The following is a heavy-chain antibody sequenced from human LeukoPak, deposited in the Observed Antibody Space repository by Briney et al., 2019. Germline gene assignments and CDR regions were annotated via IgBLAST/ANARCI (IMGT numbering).Heavy chain of an antibody. D-gene: IGHD4-17*01. Sequence: GASVKVSCKASGYTFTSYGISLVRQAPGQGLEWMGWISAYNGNTDYAQKLQGRVTMTTDTSTSTAYMELRSLRSDDTAVYYCARDDYANYYGMDVWGQGTTVTVSS. CDR3: ARDDYANYYGMDV. CDR1: GYTFTSYG. V-gene: IGHV1-18*01. CDR2: ISAYNGNT. J-gene: IGHJ6*02.